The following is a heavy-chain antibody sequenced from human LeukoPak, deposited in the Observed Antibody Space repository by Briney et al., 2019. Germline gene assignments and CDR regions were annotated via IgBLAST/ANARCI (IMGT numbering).Heavy chain of an antibody. V-gene: IGHV1-18*01. CDR1: GYTFTSYG. CDR3: ARVVQWLGPMAFDI. J-gene: IGHJ3*02. CDR2: ISAYNGNT. Sequence: GASVKVSCKASGYTFTSYGISWVRQAPGQGLEWMGWISAYNGNTNYAQKLQGRVTMTTDTSTSTAYMELRSLRSEDTAVYYCARVVQWLGPMAFDIWGQGTMVTVSS. D-gene: IGHD6-19*01.